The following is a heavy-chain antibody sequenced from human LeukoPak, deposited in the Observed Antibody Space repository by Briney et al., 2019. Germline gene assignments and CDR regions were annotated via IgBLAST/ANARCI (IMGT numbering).Heavy chain of an antibody. CDR2: IKQDGSEK. CDR1: GFTFSSYW. Sequence: PGGSLRLSCAGSGFTFSSYWMSWVRQAPGKGLERVSNIKQDGSEKYYVDSVKGRFTISRDNAKNTLYLQMNSLRAEDTAVYYCAKGSSNWRDYYYFDYWGQGTLVTVSS. D-gene: IGHD6-13*01. J-gene: IGHJ4*02. CDR3: AKGSSNWRDYYYFDY. V-gene: IGHV3-7*03.